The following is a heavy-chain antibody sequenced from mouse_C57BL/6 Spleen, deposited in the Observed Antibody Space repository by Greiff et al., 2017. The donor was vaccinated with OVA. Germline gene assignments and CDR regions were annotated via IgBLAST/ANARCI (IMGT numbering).Heavy chain of an antibody. Sequence: VQLQQPGAELVMPGASVKLSCKASGYTFTSYWMHWVKQRPGQGLEWIGEIDPSDSYTNYNQKFKGKSTLTVDKSSSTAYMQLSSLTSEDSAVYYCARWHDGSSYDWYFDVWGTGTTVTVSS. D-gene: IGHD1-1*01. CDR1: GYTFTSYW. V-gene: IGHV1-69*01. CDR3: ARWHDGSSYDWYFDV. CDR2: IDPSDSYT. J-gene: IGHJ1*03.